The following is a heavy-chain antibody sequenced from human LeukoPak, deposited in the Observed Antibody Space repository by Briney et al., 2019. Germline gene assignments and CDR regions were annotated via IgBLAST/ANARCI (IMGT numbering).Heavy chain of an antibody. CDR1: GYSISSGYY. J-gene: IGHJ2*01. V-gene: IGHV4-61*01. D-gene: IGHD3-22*01. Sequence: SETLSLTCTVSGYSISSGYYWSWIRQPPGKGLEWIGYIYYSGSTNYNPSLKSRVTISVDTSKNQFSLKLSSVTAADTAVYYCARVDSSGYPWYFDLWGRGTLVTVSS. CDR3: ARVDSSGYPWYFDL. CDR2: IYYSGST.